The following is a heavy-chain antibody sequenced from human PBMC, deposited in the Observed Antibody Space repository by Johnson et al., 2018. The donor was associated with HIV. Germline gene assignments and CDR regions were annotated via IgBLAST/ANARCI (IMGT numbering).Heavy chain of an antibody. CDR1: GFTFSSYA. CDR3: ARDPTIAWDLKGDAFDI. J-gene: IGHJ3*02. Sequence: QVQLVESGGGVVQPGRSLRLSCAASGFTFSSYAMHWVRQAPGKGLEWVAVISYDGSNKFYADSVKGRFTISRDNSKNTLYLQMNSLRHEDTAVYYCARDPTIAWDLKGDAFDIWGQGTMVTVSS. CDR2: ISYDGSNK. V-gene: IGHV3-30*04. D-gene: IGHD1-26*01.